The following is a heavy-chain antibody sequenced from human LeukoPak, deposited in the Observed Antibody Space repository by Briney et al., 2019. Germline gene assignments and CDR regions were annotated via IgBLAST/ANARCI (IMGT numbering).Heavy chain of an antibody. CDR1: GFIFSSDW. D-gene: IGHD3-22*01. CDR3: ARSAYYYDNF. Sequence: GGSLRLSCAASGFIFSSDWMSWVRQAPGKGREWVANIKQDGSEKYYVDSVKGRFTISRDNAKNSLFLQMTGLRAEDTAVYYCARSAYYYDNFWGQGTLVTVSS. J-gene: IGHJ4*02. V-gene: IGHV3-7*01. CDR2: IKQDGSEK.